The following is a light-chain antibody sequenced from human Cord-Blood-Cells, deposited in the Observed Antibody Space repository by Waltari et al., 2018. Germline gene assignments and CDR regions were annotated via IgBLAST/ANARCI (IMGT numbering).Light chain of an antibody. CDR2: EVS. CDR1: SSAVGSYNL. CDR3: CSYAGSSTVV. V-gene: IGLV2-23*02. J-gene: IGLJ2*01. Sequence: QSALTQPASVSGSPGQSITISCTGTSSAVGSYNLVSWYQQHPGKAPKLMIYEVSKRPSGVSNRFSGSKSGNTASLTSSGLQAEDEADYYCCSYAGSSTVVFGGGTKLTVL.